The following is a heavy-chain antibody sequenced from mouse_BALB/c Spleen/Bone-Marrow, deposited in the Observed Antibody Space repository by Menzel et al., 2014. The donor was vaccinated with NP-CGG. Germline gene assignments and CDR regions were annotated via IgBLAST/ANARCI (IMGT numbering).Heavy chain of an antibody. J-gene: IGHJ4*01. V-gene: IGHV1-52*01. CDR3: ARRRGTMITTRDAMDY. CDR2: IDPYDSET. D-gene: IGHD2-4*01. Sequence: QVQLQQPGAELVRPGASVKLSCKASGYTFTSYWMNWVKQRPEQGLEWIGRIDPYDSETHYNQKFKDKAILTVDKSSGXAYMQLSSLTPEDSAVYYCARRRGTMITTRDAMDYWGQGTSVTVSS. CDR1: GYTFTSYW.